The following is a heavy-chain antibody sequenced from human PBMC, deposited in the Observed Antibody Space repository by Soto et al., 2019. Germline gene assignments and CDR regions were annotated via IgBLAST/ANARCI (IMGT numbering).Heavy chain of an antibody. CDR3: ARGVLMVYAIPPRNYMDV. CDR2: IYYSGST. Sequence: QVQLQESGPGLVKPSQTLSLTCTVSGGSISSGGYYWSWIRQHPGKGLEWIGYIYYSGSTYYNPSLKSRVTLSVDTSKNQFSLKLSSVTAADTAVYYCARGVLMVYAIPPRNYMDVWGKGTKVTVSS. D-gene: IGHD2-8*01. J-gene: IGHJ6*03. V-gene: IGHV4-31*03. CDR1: GGSISSGGYY.